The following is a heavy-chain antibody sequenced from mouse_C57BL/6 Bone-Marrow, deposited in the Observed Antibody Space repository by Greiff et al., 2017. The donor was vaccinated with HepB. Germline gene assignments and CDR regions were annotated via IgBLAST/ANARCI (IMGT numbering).Heavy chain of an antibody. CDR3: TRDHGWYFDV. Sequence: EVQAVESGEGLVKPGGSLKLSCAASGFTFSSYALSWVRQTPEKRLEWVAYISSGGDYIYYADTVKGRFTISRDNARNTLYLQMSSLKSEDTAMYYCTRDHGWYFDVWGTGTTVTVSS. V-gene: IGHV5-9-1*02. J-gene: IGHJ1*03. CDR2: ISSGGDYI. CDR1: GFTFSSYA.